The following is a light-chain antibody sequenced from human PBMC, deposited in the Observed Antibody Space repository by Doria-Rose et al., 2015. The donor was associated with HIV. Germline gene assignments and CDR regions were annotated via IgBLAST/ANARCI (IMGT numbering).Light chain of an antibody. Sequence: ITCRASQSINNWLAWYQQRPGKAPTILIYKASTLESGVPSRFSGSGSGTEFTLTISSLQPEDIGTYYCQQYNAYRTFGQGAKVELK. V-gene: IGKV1-5*03. CDR3: QQYNAYRT. CDR2: KAS. J-gene: IGKJ1*01. CDR1: QSINNW.